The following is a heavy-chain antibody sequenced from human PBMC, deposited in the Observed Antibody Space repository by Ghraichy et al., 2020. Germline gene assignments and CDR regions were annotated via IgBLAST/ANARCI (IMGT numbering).Heavy chain of an antibody. V-gene: IGHV4-39*07. CDR2: IYYSGST. CDR3: ARDGSSVYYWSIVMDV. Sequence: SETLSLTCTVSGGSISSSSYYWGWIRQPPGKGLEWIGSIYYSGSTYYNPSLKSRVTISVDTSKNQFSLKLSSLTAADTAVYYCARDGSSVYYWSIVMDVWGQGTTVAVSS. CDR1: GGSISSSSYY. J-gene: IGHJ6*02. D-gene: IGHD5/OR15-5a*01.